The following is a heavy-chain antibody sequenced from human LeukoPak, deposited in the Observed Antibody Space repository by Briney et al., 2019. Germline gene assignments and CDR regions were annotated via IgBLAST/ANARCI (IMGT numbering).Heavy chain of an antibody. CDR1: GFTFDDYA. D-gene: IGHD6-13*01. V-gene: IGHV3-9*01. J-gene: IGHJ3*02. CDR3: AKGSYSSDMTDAFDI. CDR2: ISWNSGSI. Sequence: GGSLRLFCAASGFTFDDYAMQWVRQAPGKGLEWVSGISWNSGSIGYADSVKGRFTISRDNAKNSLYLQMNSLRAEDTALYYCAKGSYSSDMTDAFDIWGQGTMVTVSS.